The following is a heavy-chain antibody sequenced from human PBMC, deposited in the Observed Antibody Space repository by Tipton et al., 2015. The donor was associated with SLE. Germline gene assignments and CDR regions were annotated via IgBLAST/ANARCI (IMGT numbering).Heavy chain of an antibody. J-gene: IGHJ5*02. CDR2: SYYTGST. V-gene: IGHV4-59*11. CDR3: AGSISWSPNWFDP. CDR1: GGPISSHY. D-gene: IGHD2-2*01. Sequence: TPSLTCTVSGGPISSHYWCWIRQSPGKGLEWIGYSYYTGSTYYNPSLKSRVTISIDTSKNQFSLSLSSVTAADTAVYYCAGSISWSPNWFDPWGLGTLVTVSS.